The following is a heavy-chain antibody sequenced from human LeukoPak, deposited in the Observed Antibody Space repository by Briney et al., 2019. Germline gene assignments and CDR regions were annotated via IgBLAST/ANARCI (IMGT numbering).Heavy chain of an antibody. D-gene: IGHD6-19*01. CDR1: GFTFSSYA. CDR2: ISGSGDTT. V-gene: IGHV3-23*01. CDR3: ASISGWYYFDY. Sequence: GGSLRLSCAASGFTFSSYAMSWVRQAPGTGLEWVSAISGSGDTTYYADSVKGRFTISRDNSKNTLYLQMNSLRAEDTAVYYCASISGWYYFDYWGQGTLVTVSS. J-gene: IGHJ4*02.